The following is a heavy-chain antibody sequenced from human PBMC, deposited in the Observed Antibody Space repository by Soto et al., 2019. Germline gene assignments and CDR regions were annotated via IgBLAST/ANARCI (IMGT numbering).Heavy chain of an antibody. Sequence: SETLSLTCTVSGDSISSYYWSWIRQPPGKGLEWIGFIYYSGNTNYNPSLKSRVAMSIDTSKNQFSLKLSSVTAADTAVYYCARDQGIGASGPFDYWGLGSLVTVSS. D-gene: IGHD6-13*01. CDR3: ARDQGIGASGPFDY. J-gene: IGHJ4*02. CDR2: IYYSGNT. V-gene: IGHV4-59*01. CDR1: GDSISSYY.